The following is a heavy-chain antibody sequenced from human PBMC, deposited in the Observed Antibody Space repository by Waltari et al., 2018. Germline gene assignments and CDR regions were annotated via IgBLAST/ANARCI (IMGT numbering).Heavy chain of an antibody. CDR2: ISAYNGNT. Sequence: QVQLVQSGAEVKKPGASVKVSCKASGYTFTSYGISWVRQAPGQGLAWMGWISAYNGNTNYAQKLQGRVTMTTDTSTSTAYMELRSLRSDDTAVYYCARDLRYCSGGSCYGAEYFQHWGQGTLVTVSS. CDR3: ARDLRYCSGGSCYGAEYFQH. D-gene: IGHD2-15*01. V-gene: IGHV1-18*01. CDR1: GYTFTSYG. J-gene: IGHJ1*01.